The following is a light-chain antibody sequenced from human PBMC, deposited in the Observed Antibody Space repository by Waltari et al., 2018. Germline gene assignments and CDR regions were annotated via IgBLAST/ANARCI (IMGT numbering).Light chain of an antibody. CDR3: QQYNNWPYT. CDR2: GAS. J-gene: IGKJ2*01. V-gene: IGKV3-15*01. CDR1: QSVGTS. Sequence: EIVMTQSPATLPVSPGERATLSCRASQSVGTSLAWYQQRPGQAPRFLIYGASTRGTGIPARFSGSGSGTGFTLSISSLQSEDSAVYYCQQYNNWPYTFGQGTKLEIK.